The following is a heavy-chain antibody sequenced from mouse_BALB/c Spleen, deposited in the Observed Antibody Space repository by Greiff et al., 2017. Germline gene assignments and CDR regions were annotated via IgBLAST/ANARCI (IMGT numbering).Heavy chain of an antibody. Sequence: VQLKQSGAELVRSGASVKLSCTASGFNIKDYYMHWVKQRPEQGLEWIGWIDPENGDTEYAPKFQGKATMTADTSSNTAYLQLSSLTSEDTAVYYCARAPYGNYGYWGQGTTLTVSS. CDR1: GFNIKDYY. CDR2: IDPENGDT. V-gene: IGHV14-4*02. D-gene: IGHD2-10*02. J-gene: IGHJ2*01. CDR3: ARAPYGNYGY.